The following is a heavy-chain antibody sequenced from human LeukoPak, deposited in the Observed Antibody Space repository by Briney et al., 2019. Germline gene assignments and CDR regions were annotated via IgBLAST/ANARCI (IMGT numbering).Heavy chain of an antibody. CDR3: ARDTAMVCLDV. D-gene: IGHD5-18*01. J-gene: IGHJ6*04. CDR2: IKQDGSEK. V-gene: IGHV3-7*01. Sequence: GGSLRLSCAVSGFTFSNYWMSWVRQAPGKGLEWVASIKQDGSEKYYVDSVKGRFTISRENAKNSLYLQMHSLRAEDTAVYYCARDTAMVCLDVWCKGTTVTVSS. CDR1: GFTFSNYW.